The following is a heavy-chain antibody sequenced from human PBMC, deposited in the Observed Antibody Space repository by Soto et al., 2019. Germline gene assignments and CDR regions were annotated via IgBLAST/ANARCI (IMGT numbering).Heavy chain of an antibody. V-gene: IGHV1-18*04. Sequence: ASVKVSCKXSGYTFTSYGISWVRQAPGQGLEWMGWISAYNGNTNYAQKLQGRVTMTTDTSTSTAYMELRSLRSDDTAVYYCARDRGDDYGDYVAFDIWGQGTMVTVSS. CDR3: ARDRGDDYGDYVAFDI. J-gene: IGHJ3*02. CDR2: ISAYNGNT. D-gene: IGHD4-17*01. CDR1: GYTFTSYG.